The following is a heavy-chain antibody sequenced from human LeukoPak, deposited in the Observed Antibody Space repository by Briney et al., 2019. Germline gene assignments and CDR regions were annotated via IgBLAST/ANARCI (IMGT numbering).Heavy chain of an antibody. D-gene: IGHD3-3*01. Sequence: SVKVSCKASGYAFTSYGISWVRQAPGQGLEWMGGIIPIFGTANYAQKFQGRVTITADESTSTAYMELSSLRSEDTAVYYCARDEAGDDFWSGYYVFDYWGQGTLVTVSS. CDR2: IIPIFGTA. CDR1: GYAFTSYG. V-gene: IGHV1-69*13. J-gene: IGHJ4*02. CDR3: ARDEAGDDFWSGYYVFDY.